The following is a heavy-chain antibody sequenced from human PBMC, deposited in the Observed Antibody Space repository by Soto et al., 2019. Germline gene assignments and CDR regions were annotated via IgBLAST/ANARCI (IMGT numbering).Heavy chain of an antibody. CDR3: VRAAARGYS. Sequence: EAQMVESGGGSVLPGGSLRLSCAASGFYVSGVWMHWVRQVPGGGLEWVSRINTDGSNTLYAYYEEVRFTISRDNAKSTLYLQLSNRRADDTAVYYCVRAAARGYSWSQGTLVTVTS. V-gene: IGHV3-74*01. CDR1: GFYVSGVW. CDR2: INTDGSNT. D-gene: IGHD3-10*01. J-gene: IGHJ5*01.